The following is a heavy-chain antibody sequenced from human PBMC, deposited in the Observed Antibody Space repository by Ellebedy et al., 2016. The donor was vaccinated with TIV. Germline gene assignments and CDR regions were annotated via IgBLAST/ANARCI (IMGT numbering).Heavy chain of an antibody. CDR2: IYYSGST. J-gene: IGHJ3*02. CDR1: GGSISSYY. D-gene: IGHD4-17*01. V-gene: IGHV4-59*01. CDR3: ARDDYGDYVGVAFDI. Sequence: MPSETLSLTCTVSGGSISSYYWSWIRQPPGKGLEWIGYIYYSGSTNYNPSLKSRVTISVDTSKNQFSLKLSSVTAADTAVYYCARDDYGDYVGVAFDIWGQGTMVTVSS.